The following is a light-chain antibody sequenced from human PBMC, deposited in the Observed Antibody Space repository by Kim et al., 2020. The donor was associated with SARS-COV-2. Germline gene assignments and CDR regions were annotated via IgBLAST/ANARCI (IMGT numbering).Light chain of an antibody. CDR2: GAS. J-gene: IGKJ1*01. Sequence: EIVLTQSPATLSVSPGDRATLSCRASQSVGSYLAWFQQKPGQAPRLLIHGASTRATGIPARFSGSGSGTDFTLTISSLQSEDFAVYYCLQYSDWPPWTFGQGTKVDIK. CDR3: LQYSDWPPWT. V-gene: IGKV3-15*01. CDR1: QSVGSY.